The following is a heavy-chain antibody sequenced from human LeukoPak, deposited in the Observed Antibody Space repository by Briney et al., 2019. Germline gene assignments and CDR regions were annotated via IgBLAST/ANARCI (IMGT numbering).Heavy chain of an antibody. CDR3: ARRPASAGGSYYGNFDY. D-gene: IGHD1-26*01. Sequence: GESLKISCKASGDSFTNYWIAWVRQMPGKGLEWMGITYPGDSDTRYSPSFQGQVTISADKSISTAYLQWSSLKASDTAMYYCARRPASAGGSYYGNFDYWGQGTLVTVSS. J-gene: IGHJ4*02. CDR2: TYPGDSDT. V-gene: IGHV5-51*01. CDR1: GDSFTNYW.